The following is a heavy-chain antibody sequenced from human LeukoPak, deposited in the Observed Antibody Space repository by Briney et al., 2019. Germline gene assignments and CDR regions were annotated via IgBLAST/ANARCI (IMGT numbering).Heavy chain of an antibody. CDR3: ATVSYYDILTGYFYGMDV. Sequence: VKVSCKVSGYTLTELSMHWVRQAPGKGLEWMGGFDPEDGETIYAQKFQGRVTMTEDTSTDTAYMELSSLRSEDTAVYYCATVSYYDILTGYFYGMDVWGQGTTVTVSS. CDR2: FDPEDGET. CDR1: GYTLTELS. V-gene: IGHV1-24*01. D-gene: IGHD3-9*01. J-gene: IGHJ6*02.